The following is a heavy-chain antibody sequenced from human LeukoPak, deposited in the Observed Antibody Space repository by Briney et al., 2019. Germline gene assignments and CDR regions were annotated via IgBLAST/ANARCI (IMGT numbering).Heavy chain of an antibody. V-gene: IGHV3-7*01. CDR1: GFTFSSYW. CDR3: ARGSARLDSRDGYPDY. Sequence: GGSLRLFCAASGFTFSSYWMSWVRQAPGKGLEWVANIKQDGSEKYYVDSVKGRLTISRDNAKNSLSLQMNSLRAEDTAVYYCARGSARLDSRDGYPDYWGQGTLVTVSS. D-gene: IGHD5-24*01. CDR2: IKQDGSEK. J-gene: IGHJ4*02.